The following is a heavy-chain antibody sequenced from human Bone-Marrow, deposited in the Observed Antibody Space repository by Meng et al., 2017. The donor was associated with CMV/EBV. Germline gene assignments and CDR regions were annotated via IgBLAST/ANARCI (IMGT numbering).Heavy chain of an antibody. D-gene: IGHD6-6*01. CDR2: INPNSGGT. CDR3: AREGAYSSSFQPSAEDYYYGMDV. V-gene: IGHV1-2*02. J-gene: IGHJ6*02. CDR1: GYIFTGYY. Sequence: ASVKVSCKASGYIFTGYYMHWVRQAPGQGLEWMGWINPNSGGTNYAQKFQGRVTMTRDTSISTAYMELSRLRSDDTAVYYCAREGAYSSSFQPSAEDYYYGMDVWGQGTTVTVSS.